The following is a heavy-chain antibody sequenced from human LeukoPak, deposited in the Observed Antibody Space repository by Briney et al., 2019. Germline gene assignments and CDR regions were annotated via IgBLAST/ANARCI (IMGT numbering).Heavy chain of an antibody. Sequence: ASVKVSCKASGYTFTSDDINWVRQATGQGLEWMGWMNPNSGNTGYAQKFQGRVTMTRNTSISTAYMELSSLRSEDTAVYYCASYGSGSYYDGGGGFDPWGQGTLVTVSS. D-gene: IGHD3-10*01. J-gene: IGHJ5*02. V-gene: IGHV1-8*01. CDR3: ASYGSGSYYDGGGGFDP. CDR1: GYTFTSDD. CDR2: MNPNSGNT.